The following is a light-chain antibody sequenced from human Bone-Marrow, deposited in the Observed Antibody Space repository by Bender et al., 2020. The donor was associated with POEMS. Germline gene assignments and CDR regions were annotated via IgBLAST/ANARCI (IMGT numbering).Light chain of an antibody. V-gene: IGLV1-44*01. CDR1: SSKFGSYP. CDR3: ATWDDSLNGWV. CDR2: NNS. Sequence: QSVLTQPPSASGTPGQRVTISCSGSSSKFGSYPVNWYQQLPGAAPKLVIFNNSHRPSGVPDRFSGSISGTSASLAISGLLSDDEADFYCATWDDSLNGWVFGGGTKLTVL. J-gene: IGLJ3*02.